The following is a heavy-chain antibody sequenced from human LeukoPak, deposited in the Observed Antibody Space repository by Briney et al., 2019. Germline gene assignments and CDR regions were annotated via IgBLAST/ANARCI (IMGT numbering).Heavy chain of an antibody. V-gene: IGHV3-23*01. CDR1: GFTFSSYA. CDR2: ISVSGDTT. J-gene: IGHJ6*03. D-gene: IGHD3-10*01. Sequence: GGSLRLSCAASGFTFSSYAMSWVRQAPGKGLEWVSAISVSGDTTYYADSAKGRFTISRDNAKNSLYLQMNSLRADDTAVYYCARFAAGGSYYYYMDVRGKGTTVTVSS. CDR3: ARFAAGGSYYYYMDV.